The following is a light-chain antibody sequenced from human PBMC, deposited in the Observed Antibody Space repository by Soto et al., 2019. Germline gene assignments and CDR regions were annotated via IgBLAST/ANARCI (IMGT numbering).Light chain of an antibody. J-gene: IGKJ2*01. CDR2: GAS. CDR1: QSVFSTY. V-gene: IGKV3-20*01. Sequence: EIVLTQSPGTLSLSPGERAALSCRASQSVFSTYFAWYQQKPGQAPRLLIYGASSRATGIPGRFSGSGSGTDFTLTISRLEPEDFAVYYCHHYAGSPPYTFGQGTKLEIK. CDR3: HHYAGSPPYT.